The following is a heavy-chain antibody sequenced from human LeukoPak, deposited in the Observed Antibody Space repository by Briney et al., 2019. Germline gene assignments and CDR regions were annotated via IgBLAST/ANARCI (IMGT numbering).Heavy chain of an antibody. CDR1: GFTFSSYV. V-gene: IGHV3-23*01. Sequence: GGSLRLSCAASGFTFSSYVMTWVRQAPGKGLDWFSAISGSGDSTYYADSVKGRFTISRDSSKSTLYLQMTSLTAEDTAVYYCAKGSGASRPYYLDYWGRGTLVTVSS. CDR2: ISGSGDST. CDR3: AKGSGASRPYYLDY. J-gene: IGHJ4*02. D-gene: IGHD3-10*01.